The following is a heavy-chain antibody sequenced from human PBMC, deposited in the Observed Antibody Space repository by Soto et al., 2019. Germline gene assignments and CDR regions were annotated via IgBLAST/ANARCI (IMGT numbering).Heavy chain of an antibody. CDR3: TKSQWELPDY. J-gene: IGHJ4*02. Sequence: TSAKATSKASRLTFTSSSLHSVRQAPGQGLEWMGIIIPSGSSTSYAQKVQGRDTMTRDTTTSTVYMEMSSLRSEYADGNNSTKSQWELPDYWGQGTLVSVSS. D-gene: IGHD1-26*01. CDR1: RLTFTSSS. V-gene: IGHV1-46*01. CDR2: IIPSGSST.